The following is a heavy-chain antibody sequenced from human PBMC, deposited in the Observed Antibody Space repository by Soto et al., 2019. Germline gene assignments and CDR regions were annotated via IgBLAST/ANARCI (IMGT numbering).Heavy chain of an antibody. V-gene: IGHV4-34*01. CDR3: ARRGYDFWSGKGGMDV. J-gene: IGHJ6*02. CDR1: GGSFSGYY. Sequence: QVQLQQWGAGLLKPSETLSLTCAVYGGSFSGYYWSWIRQPPGKGLEWIGEIYHSGSTNYNPSLKSRVTISVDKSKNQFSLKLSSVTAADTAVYYCARRGYDFWSGKGGMDVWGQGTTVTVSS. CDR2: IYHSGST. D-gene: IGHD3-3*01.